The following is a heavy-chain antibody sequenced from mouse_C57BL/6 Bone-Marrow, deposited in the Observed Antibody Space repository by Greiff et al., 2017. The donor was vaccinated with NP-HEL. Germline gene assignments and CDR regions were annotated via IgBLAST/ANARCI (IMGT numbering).Heavy chain of an antibody. V-gene: IGHV1-81*01. J-gene: IGHJ4*01. Sequence: VKLQESGAELARPGASVKLSCKASGYTFTSYGISWVKQRTGQGLEWIGEIYPRSGNTYYNEKFKGKATLTADKSSSTAYMELRSLTSEDSAVYFCARKPYYSKDAMDYWGQGTSVTVSS. D-gene: IGHD2-5*01. CDR1: GYTFTSYG. CDR3: ARKPYYSKDAMDY. CDR2: IYPRSGNT.